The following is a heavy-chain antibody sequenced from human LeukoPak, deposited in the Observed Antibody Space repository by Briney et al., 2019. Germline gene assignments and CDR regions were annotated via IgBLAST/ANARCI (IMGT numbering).Heavy chain of an antibody. J-gene: IGHJ5*02. CDR3: ASHGSVKNWFDP. CDR2: IYYSGST. CDR1: GGSISSGGYY. Sequence: PSETLSLTCTVSGGSISSGGYYWSWIRQHPGKGLEWIGYIYYSGSTYYNPSLKSRVTISVDTSKNQFSLKLSSVTAADTAVYYCASHGSVKNWFDPWGQGTLVTVSS. V-gene: IGHV4-31*03. D-gene: IGHD5/OR15-5a*01.